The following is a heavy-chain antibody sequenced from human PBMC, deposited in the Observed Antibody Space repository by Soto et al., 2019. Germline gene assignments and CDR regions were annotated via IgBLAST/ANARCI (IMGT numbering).Heavy chain of an antibody. D-gene: IGHD2-8*02. CDR2: ILVDGRT. Sequence: GGSLRLSCAASGFICSSYDMSWVRQAPGKGLEWVSTILVDGRTFYVDSVKGRFTISRDTSQNTVYLQMNSLTAGDTALYYCAKATATGGGAFDICGQGTRSTFS. CDR1: GFICSSYD. J-gene: IGHJ3*02. CDR3: AKATATGGGAFDI. V-gene: IGHV3-23*01.